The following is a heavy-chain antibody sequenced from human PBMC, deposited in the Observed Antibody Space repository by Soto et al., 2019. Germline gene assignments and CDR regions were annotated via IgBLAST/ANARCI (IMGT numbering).Heavy chain of an antibody. Sequence: SETLSLTCAVSGGSISRGGYSWSWIRQPPGKGLEWIGYIYHSGSTYYNPSLKSGVTISVDRSKNHFSLKLSSVTAADTAMYYCARGQVVAAEHWGQGTLVTVSS. CDR2: IYHSGST. J-gene: IGHJ4*02. D-gene: IGHD2-15*01. V-gene: IGHV4-30-2*01. CDR1: GGSISRGGYS. CDR3: ARGQVVAAEH.